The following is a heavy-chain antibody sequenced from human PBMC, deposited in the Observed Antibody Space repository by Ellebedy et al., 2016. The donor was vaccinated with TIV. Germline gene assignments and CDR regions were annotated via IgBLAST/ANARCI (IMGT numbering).Heavy chain of an antibody. CDR3: ARSSGSSGGGFDY. D-gene: IGHD1-26*01. CDR1: GFTFSNYW. Sequence: PGGSLRLSCAASGFTFSNYWMSWVRQAPGKGLEWVANIKQDGSEKYYVDSVKGRFTISRDNAKNTLYVQMHSLRAEDTAVYYCARSSGSSGGGFDYWGQGTLVTVSS. J-gene: IGHJ4*02. V-gene: IGHV3-7*01. CDR2: IKQDGSEK.